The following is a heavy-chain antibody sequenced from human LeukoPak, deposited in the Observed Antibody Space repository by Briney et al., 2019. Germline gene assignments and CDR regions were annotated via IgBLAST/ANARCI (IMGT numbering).Heavy chain of an antibody. CDR1: GFTFDDYA. Sequence: GRSLRLSCAASGFTFDDYAMHWVRQAPGKGLEWVSGISWNSGSIGYADSVKGRFTISRDNAKNSLYLQMNSLRAEDTALYYCAKGGGYSHGRDNWFDPWGQGTLVTVSS. D-gene: IGHD5-18*01. V-gene: IGHV3-9*01. CDR3: AKGGGYSHGRDNWFDP. CDR2: ISWNSGSI. J-gene: IGHJ5*02.